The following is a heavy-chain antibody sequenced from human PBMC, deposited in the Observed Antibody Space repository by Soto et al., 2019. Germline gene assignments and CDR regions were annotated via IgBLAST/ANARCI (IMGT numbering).Heavy chain of an antibody. CDR2: ISYDGSNK. J-gene: IGHJ6*02. CDR3: ARDRGYYDSSGYFNPYYYYGMDV. D-gene: IGHD3-22*01. CDR1: GFTFSSYA. V-gene: IGHV3-30-3*01. Sequence: GGSLRLSCAASGFTFSSYAMHWVRQAPGKGLEWVAVISYDGSNKYYADSVKGRFTISRDNSKNTLYLQMNSLRAEDTAVYYCARDRGYYDSSGYFNPYYYYGMDVWGQGTTVTVSS.